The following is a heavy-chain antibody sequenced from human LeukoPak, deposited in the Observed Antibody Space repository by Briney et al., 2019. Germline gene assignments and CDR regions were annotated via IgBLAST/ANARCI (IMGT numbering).Heavy chain of an antibody. Sequence: SETLSLTCTVSGGSISRYYWSWIRQPPGKGLGGIGCIYYSGSTNYNPSLKSRVTISVDTSKNQFSLKLSSVTAADTAVYYCARGHHYGDYGPRYNYWGQGTLVTVSS. CDR2: IYYSGST. D-gene: IGHD4-17*01. CDR3: ARGHHYGDYGPRYNY. J-gene: IGHJ4*02. CDR1: GGSISRYY. V-gene: IGHV4-59*01.